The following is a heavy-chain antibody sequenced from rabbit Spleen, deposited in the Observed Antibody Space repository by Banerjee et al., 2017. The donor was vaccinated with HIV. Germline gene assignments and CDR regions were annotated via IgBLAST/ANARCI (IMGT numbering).Heavy chain of an antibody. V-gene: IGHV1S40*01. CDR2: IDAGFGTT. CDR1: GFSFSDSAY. D-gene: IGHD1-1*01. J-gene: IGHJ4*01. Sequence: QSLEESGGDLVKPGASLALTCTASGFSFSDSAYMCWVRQAPGKGLEWIGYIDAGFGTTYYARWVNGRFTISSHNAQNTLYLQLNSLTAADTATYFCVRGASSSGYYSLWGPGTLVTVS. CDR3: VRGASSSGYYSL.